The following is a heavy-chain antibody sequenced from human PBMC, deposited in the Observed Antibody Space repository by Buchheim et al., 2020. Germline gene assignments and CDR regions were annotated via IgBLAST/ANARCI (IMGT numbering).Heavy chain of an antibody. J-gene: IGHJ6*02. CDR1: GFTFSSYG. D-gene: IGHD6-19*01. V-gene: IGHV3-33*01. CDR2: IWYDGSNK. CDR3: ARDGYLVAGKDEDYGMDV. Sequence: QVQLVESGGGVVQPGRSLRLSCAASGFTFSSYGMHWVRQAPGKGLEWVAVIWYDGSNKYYADSVKGRFTISRDNSKNTLYLQMNSLRAEDTAVYYCARDGYLVAGKDEDYGMDVWGQGTT.